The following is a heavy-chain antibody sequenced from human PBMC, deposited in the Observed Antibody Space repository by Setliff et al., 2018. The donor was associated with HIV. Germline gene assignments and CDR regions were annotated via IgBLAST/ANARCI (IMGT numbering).Heavy chain of an antibody. V-gene: IGHV4-30-2*02. Sequence: PSETLSLTCAVSGGSISSIGYSWSWIRQPPGEGLEWIGYIYDSGKTKYNPSLKSRVTISVDTSKNQFYLKLTSVTAADTAVYYCARIIATPGTTWGQGTLVTVS. CDR3: ARIIATPGTT. D-gene: IGHD6-13*01. CDR1: GGSISSIGYS. CDR2: IYDSGKT. J-gene: IGHJ1*01.